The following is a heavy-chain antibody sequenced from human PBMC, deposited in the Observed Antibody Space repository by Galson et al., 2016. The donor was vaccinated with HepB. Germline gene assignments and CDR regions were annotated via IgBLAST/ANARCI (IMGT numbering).Heavy chain of an antibody. CDR2: VYYTGST. D-gene: IGHD1-1*01. Sequence: SETLSLTCAVYGGSFSGYYWSWIRQPPGKGLEWIGAVYYTGSTYHNPSLKSRVTTSVDTSNNYFSLRLRSLTAADTAVYYWAKGLWNGWFDRFDLWGQGTLVTVSS. V-gene: IGHV4-34*01. J-gene: IGHJ4*02. CDR1: GGSFSGYY. CDR3: AKGLWNGWFDRFDL.